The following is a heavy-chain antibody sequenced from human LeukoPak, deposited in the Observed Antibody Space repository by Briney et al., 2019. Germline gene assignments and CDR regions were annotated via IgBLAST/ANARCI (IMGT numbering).Heavy chain of an antibody. CDR1: GFTFSSYS. Sequence: GGSLRLSCAASGFTFSSYSMNWVRQAPGKGLEWVSSISSSSSYIYYADSVKGRFTISRDNSKNTLYLQMNSLRAEDTAVYYCARAGYYDSQGYFDYWGQGTLVTVSS. J-gene: IGHJ4*02. CDR3: ARAGYYDSQGYFDY. D-gene: IGHD3-22*01. V-gene: IGHV3-21*01. CDR2: ISSSSSYI.